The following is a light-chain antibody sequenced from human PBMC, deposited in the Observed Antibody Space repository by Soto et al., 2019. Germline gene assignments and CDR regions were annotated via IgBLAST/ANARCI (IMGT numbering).Light chain of an antibody. CDR2: DTS. J-gene: IGKJ4*01. V-gene: IGKV3-11*01. Sequence: EIVLTQSPATLSLSPGERATLSCRASQSLSGNLALAWYQQKPGQAPRLLIYDTSNRATGIPARFSGSGSGTDFTLTISSLEPEDFAVYYCQQRSNWPPNTLGGGTKVDIK. CDR1: QSLSGN. CDR3: QQRSNWPPNT.